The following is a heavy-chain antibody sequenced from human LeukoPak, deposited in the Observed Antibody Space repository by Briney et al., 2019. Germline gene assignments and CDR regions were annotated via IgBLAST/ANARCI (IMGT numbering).Heavy chain of an antibody. CDR1: GITFSNHG. V-gene: IGHV3-20*04. CDR2: INWNGGST. J-gene: IGHJ6*03. D-gene: IGHD2-15*01. Sequence: PGGTLRLSCALSGITFSNHGMNWVRQAPGKGLEWVSGINWNGGSTGYADSVKGRFTISRDNAKNSLYLQMNSLRAEDTALYYCAREGYCSGGSCYFPYYYYYYYMDVWGKGTTVTVSS. CDR3: AREGYCSGGSCYFPYYYYYYYMDV.